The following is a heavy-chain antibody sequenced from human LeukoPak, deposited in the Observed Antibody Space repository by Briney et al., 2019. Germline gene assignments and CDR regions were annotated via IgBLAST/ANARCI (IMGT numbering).Heavy chain of an antibody. CDR2: ISYDGSNK. Sequence: GGSLRLSCAASGFTFSSYAMHWVRQAPGKGLEWVAVISYDGSNKYYADSVKGRFTISRDNSKNTLYLQMNSLRAEDTAVYYCARAAYYDSSGCFDYWGQGTLVTVSS. CDR3: ARAAYYDSSGCFDY. J-gene: IGHJ4*02. V-gene: IGHV3-30-3*01. CDR1: GFTFSSYA. D-gene: IGHD3-22*01.